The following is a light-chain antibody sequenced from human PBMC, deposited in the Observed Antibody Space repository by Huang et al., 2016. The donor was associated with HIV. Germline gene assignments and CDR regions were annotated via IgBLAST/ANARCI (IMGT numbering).Light chain of an antibody. J-gene: IGKJ3*01. CDR3: QQYNSWPPLFT. CDR2: GAS. V-gene: IGKV3-15*01. CDR1: QSVNTN. Sequence: EVLLTQSPATLSVSPGERATLSCRASQSVNTNLDWYQQKPGQAPRRLIYGASTRAPGVPARFSGSGSGTEFTLTISSLQSEDSAVYYCQQYNSWPPLFTFGPGTKVDIK.